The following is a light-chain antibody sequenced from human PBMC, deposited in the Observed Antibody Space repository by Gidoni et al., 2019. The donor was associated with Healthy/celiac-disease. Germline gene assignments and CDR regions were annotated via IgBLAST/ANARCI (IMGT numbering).Light chain of an antibody. CDR3: SSYTSSSRVV. V-gene: IGLV2-14*01. CDR2: EVS. J-gene: IGLJ2*01. CDR1: SSDVGGYNY. Sequence: QSALTQPASVSGSPGPSIPISCTGTSSDVGGYNYVSWYQQHPGKAPKLMIYEVSNRPSGVPDRFSGSKSGNTASLTISGLQAEDEADYYCSSYTSSSRVVFGGGTKLTVL.